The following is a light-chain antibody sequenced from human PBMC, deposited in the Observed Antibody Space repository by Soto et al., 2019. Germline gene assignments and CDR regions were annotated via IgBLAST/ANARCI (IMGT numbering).Light chain of an antibody. CDR2: SGS. CDR1: QSVGTT. CDR3: QQYKNWPPIT. Sequence: EIVMTQSPATLSAFPGERTTLSCRASQSVGTTLAWYQQKRGHPPRLLIYSGSTRATGITARFSGSGSGTEFTLTISSLQSKDSAVYYCQQYKNWPPITFGQGTRLEIK. V-gene: IGKV3-15*01. J-gene: IGKJ5*01.